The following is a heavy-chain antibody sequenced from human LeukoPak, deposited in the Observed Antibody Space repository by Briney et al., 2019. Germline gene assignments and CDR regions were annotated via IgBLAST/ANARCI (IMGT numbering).Heavy chain of an antibody. D-gene: IGHD3-22*01. V-gene: IGHV3-23*01. CDR2: ISGSGGST. CDR3: AKDPTMIVVVIPDY. CDR1: GFTFSSYA. J-gene: IGHJ4*02. Sequence: GGSLRLSCAASGFTFSSYAMSWVRQAPGKGLEWVSAISGSGGSTYYADSVKDRFTISRDNSKNTLYLQTNSLRAEDTAVYYCAKDPTMIVVVIPDYWGQGTLVTVSS.